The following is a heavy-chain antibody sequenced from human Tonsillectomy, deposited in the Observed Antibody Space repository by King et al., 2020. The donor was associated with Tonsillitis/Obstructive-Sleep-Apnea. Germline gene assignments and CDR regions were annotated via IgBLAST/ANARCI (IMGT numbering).Heavy chain of an antibody. CDR3: ARGALGYCSGGSCYLSY. D-gene: IGHD2-15*01. J-gene: IGHJ4*02. Sequence: VKLVESGGGLIQPGGSLRLSCAASGFTFSTNYMSWVRQAPGKGLEWVSVIYSGGSTYYADSVKGRFTISRDNSKNTLYLQMNSLRAEDTAVYYCARGALGYCSGGSCYLSYWGQGALVTVSS. CDR2: IYSGGST. CDR1: GFTFSTNY. V-gene: IGHV3-53*01.